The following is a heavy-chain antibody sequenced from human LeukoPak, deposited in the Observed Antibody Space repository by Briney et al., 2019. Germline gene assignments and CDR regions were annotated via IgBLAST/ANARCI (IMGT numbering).Heavy chain of an antibody. CDR3: ARYVYYDSSGYPNYYFDY. J-gene: IGHJ4*02. Sequence: ASVRVSCKASGGTFSSYTISWVRQAPGQGLEWMGRIIPILGIANYAQKFQGRVTITADKSTSTAYMELSSLISEDTAVYYCARYVYYDSSGYPNYYFDYWGQGTLVTVSS. D-gene: IGHD3-22*01. V-gene: IGHV1-69*02. CDR2: IIPILGIA. CDR1: GGTFSSYT.